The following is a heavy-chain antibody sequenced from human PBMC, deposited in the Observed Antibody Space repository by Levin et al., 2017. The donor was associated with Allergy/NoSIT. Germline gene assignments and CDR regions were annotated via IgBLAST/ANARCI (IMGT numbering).Heavy chain of an antibody. CDR2: IYYSGST. V-gene: IGHV4-30-4*01. CDR3: ARDGMSSAGMDC. D-gene: IGHD6-13*01. Sequence: SETLSLTCTVSGGSISSDEYYWSWIRQPPGKGLEWIGYIYYSGSTYYNPSLKSRVTISVDTSKNQFSLKLRSVTAADTAVYYCARDGMSSAGMDCWGQGTLVTVSS. CDR1: GGSISSDEYY. J-gene: IGHJ4*02.